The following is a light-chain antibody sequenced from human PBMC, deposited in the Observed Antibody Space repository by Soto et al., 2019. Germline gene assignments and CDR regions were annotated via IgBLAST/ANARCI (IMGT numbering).Light chain of an antibody. CDR2: GAS. Sequence: EIVMTQSPATLSVSPGKTSTLSCRANQSVSSNLAWYQQKPGQAPRLLISGASTRATGIPDRFSGSGSGTEFTLTISSLQSEDFAVYYCQEYNNWPALTFGGGTKVDIK. CDR1: QSVSSN. CDR3: QEYNNWPALT. J-gene: IGKJ4*01. V-gene: IGKV3-15*01.